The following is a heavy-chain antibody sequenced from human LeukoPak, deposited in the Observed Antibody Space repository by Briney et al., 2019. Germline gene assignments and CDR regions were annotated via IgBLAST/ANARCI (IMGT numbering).Heavy chain of an antibody. Sequence: GASVKVSCKASGYTFTSYGISWVRQAPGQGLERMGWISAYNGNTNYAQKLQGRVTMTTDTSTSTAYMELRSLRSDDTAVYYCARSKAYDSSGYYGYWGQGTLVTVSS. CDR1: GYTFTSYG. CDR2: ISAYNGNT. J-gene: IGHJ4*02. CDR3: ARSKAYDSSGYYGY. V-gene: IGHV1-18*01. D-gene: IGHD3-22*01.